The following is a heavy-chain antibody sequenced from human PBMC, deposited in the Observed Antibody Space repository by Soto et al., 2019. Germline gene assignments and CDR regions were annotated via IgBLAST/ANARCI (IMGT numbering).Heavy chain of an antibody. CDR2: INPSGGSA. V-gene: IGHV1-46*03. Sequence: QVQLVQSGAEVKKPGASVKVSCKASGYTFTSYYMHWVRQAPGQGLEWMGMINPSGGSASYTQKFQGRVTMTSDTSTNTIYMELSCLRSEDTAVYYCARSHYYGSGAYTPDDNWGQGTLVIVSS. J-gene: IGHJ4*02. CDR1: GYTFTSYY. CDR3: ARSHYYGSGAYTPDDN. D-gene: IGHD3-10*01.